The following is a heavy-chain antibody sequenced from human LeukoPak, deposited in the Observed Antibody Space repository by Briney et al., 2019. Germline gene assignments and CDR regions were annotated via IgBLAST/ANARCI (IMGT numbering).Heavy chain of an antibody. J-gene: IGHJ4*02. V-gene: IGHV3-23*01. CDR1: GFTFSRKA. CDR3: AKLPDCTIDVCSQGDY. CDR2: ISYSGGST. Sequence: GGSLRLSCAASGFTFSRKAMSWVRQAPGKGLEWVSAISYSGGSTYYVDSVKGRFTISRDNSKNTLYLQMNSLRAEDTALYYCAKLPDCTIDVCSQGDYWGQGTLVTVSS. D-gene: IGHD2-8*01.